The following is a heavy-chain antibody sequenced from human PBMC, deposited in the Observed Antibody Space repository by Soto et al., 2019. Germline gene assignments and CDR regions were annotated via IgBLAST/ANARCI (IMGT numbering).Heavy chain of an antibody. V-gene: IGHV3-9*01. CDR3: AKDSSGYFLDY. D-gene: IGHD3-22*01. J-gene: IGHJ4*02. Sequence: EVQLVESGGGLVQPGRSLRLSCAASGFTFDDYAMHWVRQAPGKGLEWVSGISWNSGSIGYADSVKDRFTISRDNAKNSLYLQMNSLRAEDTALYYCAKDSSGYFLDYWGQGTLVTVSS. CDR2: ISWNSGSI. CDR1: GFTFDDYA.